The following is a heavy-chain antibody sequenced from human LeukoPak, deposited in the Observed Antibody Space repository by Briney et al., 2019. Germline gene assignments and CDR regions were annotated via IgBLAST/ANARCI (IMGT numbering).Heavy chain of an antibody. CDR3: ARVGDSWYSWYFDY. V-gene: IGHV3-66*02. CDR2: IYSGGST. Sequence: GGSLRLSCAASGFTVSSNYMSWVRQAPGKGLEWVSVIYSGGSTYYEDSVKGRFTISTDNSKNKMYLQMNSLRAEDTAVYYCARVGDSWYSWYFDYWGQGTLVTVSS. CDR1: GFTVSSNY. J-gene: IGHJ4*02. D-gene: IGHD6-13*01.